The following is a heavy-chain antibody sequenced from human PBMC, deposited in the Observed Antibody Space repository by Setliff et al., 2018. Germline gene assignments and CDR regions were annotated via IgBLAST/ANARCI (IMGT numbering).Heavy chain of an antibody. Sequence: GESLKISCAASGFTFSSYWMSWVRQAPGKGLEWVANIKQDGSEKYYVDSVKGRFTISRDNAKNSLYLQMNSLRAEDTAVYYCARGSSSYDYWGQGTLVPSPQ. CDR3: ARGSSSYDY. CDR1: GFTFSSYW. V-gene: IGHV3-7*01. CDR2: IKQDGSEK. D-gene: IGHD6-6*01. J-gene: IGHJ4*02.